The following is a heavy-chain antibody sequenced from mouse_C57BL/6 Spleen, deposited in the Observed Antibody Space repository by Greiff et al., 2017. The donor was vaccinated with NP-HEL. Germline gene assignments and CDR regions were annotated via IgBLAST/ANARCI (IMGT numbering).Heavy chain of an antibody. V-gene: IGHV1-15*01. CDR2: IDPETGGT. CDR3: TPSSPGYFDV. Sequence: QVQLQQSGAELVRPGASVTLSCKASGYTFTDYEMHWVKQTPVHGLEWIGAIDPETGGTAYNQKFKGKAILTADKSSSTAYMELRSLTSEDSAVYYCTPSSPGYFDVWGTGTTVTVSS. D-gene: IGHD1-1*01. CDR1: GYTFTDYE. J-gene: IGHJ1*03.